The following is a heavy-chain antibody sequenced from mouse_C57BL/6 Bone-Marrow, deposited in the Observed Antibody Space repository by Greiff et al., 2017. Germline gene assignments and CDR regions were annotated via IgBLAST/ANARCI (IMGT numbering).Heavy chain of an antibody. CDR2: IDPSDSYT. J-gene: IGHJ3*01. CDR3: AGIAGSAWFAY. Sequence: VQLQQPGAELVKPGASVKLSCKASGYTFTSYWMQWVKQRPGQGLEWIGEIDPSDSYTNYNQKFKGKATLTVDTSSSTAYMQLSSRTSEDSAVYYCAGIAGSAWFAYWGQGTLVTVSA. CDR1: GYTFTSYW. V-gene: IGHV1-50*01. D-gene: IGHD1-1*01.